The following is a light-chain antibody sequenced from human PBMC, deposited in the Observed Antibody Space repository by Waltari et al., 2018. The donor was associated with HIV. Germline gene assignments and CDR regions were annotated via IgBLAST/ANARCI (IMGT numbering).Light chain of an antibody. J-gene: IGLJ3*02. Sequence: SYDLTQPPSVSVSPGQTARIKCSGDPFTNKMSSWYQQKPGQAPIVLIHEDAARASGSPERFSASRSWTTATLIISGVQAEDEADYLCQVADSSSGMWVFGGGTKVTVL. CDR3: QVADSSSGMWV. CDR2: EDA. V-gene: IGLV3-25*03. CDR1: PFTNK.